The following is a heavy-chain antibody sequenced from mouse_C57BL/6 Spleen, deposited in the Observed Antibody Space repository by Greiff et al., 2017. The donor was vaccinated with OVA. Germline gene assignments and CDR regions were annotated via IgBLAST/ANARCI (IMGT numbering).Heavy chain of an antibody. D-gene: IGHD3-2*02. CDR1: GYAFSSSW. J-gene: IGHJ4*01. Sequence: QVQLKQSGPELVKPGASVKISCKASGYAFSSSWMNWVKQRPGKGLEWIGRIYPGDGDTNYNGKFKGKATLTADKSSSTAYMQLSSLTSEDSAVYFCARRGDSSGYYAMDYWGQGTSVTVSS. V-gene: IGHV1-82*01. CDR2: IYPGDGDT. CDR3: ARRGDSSGYYAMDY.